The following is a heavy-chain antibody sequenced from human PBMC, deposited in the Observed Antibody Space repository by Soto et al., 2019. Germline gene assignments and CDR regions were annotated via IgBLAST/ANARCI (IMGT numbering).Heavy chain of an antibody. CDR1: GFTVSSNY. V-gene: IGHV3-66*01. D-gene: IGHD3-22*01. Sequence: EVQLVESGGGLVQPGGSLRLSCAASGFTVSSNYMSWVRQAPGKGLEWVSVIYSGGSTYYADSVKGRFTISRDNSKNTLYLQMNSLRAEDTAVYYCAREYESSGYYRSACDIWGQGTMVTVSS. CDR2: IYSGGST. CDR3: AREYESSGYYRSACDI. J-gene: IGHJ3*02.